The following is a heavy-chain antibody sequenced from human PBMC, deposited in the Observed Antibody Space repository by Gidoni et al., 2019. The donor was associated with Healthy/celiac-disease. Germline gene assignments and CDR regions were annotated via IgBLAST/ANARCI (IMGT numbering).Heavy chain of an antibody. V-gene: IGHV1-58*02. CDR2: IVVGSGNT. CDR1: GFPFTSSA. J-gene: IGHJ4*02. CDR3: AAVDYGDYSTFDY. Sequence: QMQLVQSGPEVKKPGTSVKVSCKASGFPFTSSAMQWVRQARGQRLEWIGWIVVGSGNTNYAQKFQERVTITRDMSTSTAYMELSSLRSEDTAVYYCAAVDYGDYSTFDYWGQGTLVTVSS. D-gene: IGHD4-17*01.